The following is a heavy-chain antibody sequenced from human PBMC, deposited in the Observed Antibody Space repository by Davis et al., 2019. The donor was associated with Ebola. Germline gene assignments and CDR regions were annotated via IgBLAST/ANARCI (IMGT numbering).Heavy chain of an antibody. CDR3: ARLWDTSMPTPPDY. CDR1: GYSFTSYW. CDR2: IDPSDSYT. V-gene: IGHV5-10-1*01. D-gene: IGHD2/OR15-2a*01. Sequence: PGGSLRLSCKGSGYSFTSYWISWVRQMPGKGLEWMGRIDPSDSYTNYSPSFQGHVTISADKSISTAYLQWSSLKASDTAIYYCARLWDTSMPTPPDYWGQGTLVTVSS. J-gene: IGHJ4*02.